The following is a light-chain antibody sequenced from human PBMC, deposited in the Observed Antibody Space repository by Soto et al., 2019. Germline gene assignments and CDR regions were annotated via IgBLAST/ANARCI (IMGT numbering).Light chain of an antibody. CDR2: AAS. CDR1: QGISSY. CDR3: QKYYSAPET. J-gene: IGKJ1*01. V-gene: IGKV1-27*01. Sequence: DIQMTQSPSSLSASVGDRVTITCRASQGISSYLAWYPQKPGKVPKVLIYAASTLHSGVPSRFSGSGSGTEVTLTISNVQPEDVATYYCQKYYSAPETFGQGTKVEIK.